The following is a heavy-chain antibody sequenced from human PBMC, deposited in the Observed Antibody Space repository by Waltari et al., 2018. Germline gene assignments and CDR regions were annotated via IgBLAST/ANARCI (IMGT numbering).Heavy chain of an antibody. Sequence: VQLVESGGGLVKPGGSLRLSCAASGFTFSNAWMSWVRQPPGKGLEWIGYIYYSGSTDYNPSLKRRVTISVDTSKNQFSLKLSAVTAADTAVYYCARDQSDYGSGSYYNEDVWGQGTTVTVSS. J-gene: IGHJ6*02. CDR1: GFTFSNAW. V-gene: IGHV4-59*12. CDR3: ARDQSDYGSGSYYNEDV. CDR2: IYYSGST. D-gene: IGHD3-10*01.